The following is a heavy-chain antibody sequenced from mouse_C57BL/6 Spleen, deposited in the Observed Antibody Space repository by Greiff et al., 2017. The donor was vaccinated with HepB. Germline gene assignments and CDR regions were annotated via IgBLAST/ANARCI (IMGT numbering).Heavy chain of an antibody. CDR1: GYTFTSYW. CDR3: ATPSVYYPHWYFGV. V-gene: IGHV1-55*01. Sequence: QVQLQQPGAELVKPGASVKMSCKASGYTFTSYWITWVKQRPGQGLEWIGEIYPGSGSTNYNEKFKSKATLTVDTSSSTAYMQLSSLTSEDSAVYYCATPSVYYPHWYFGVWGTGTTVTVAS. D-gene: IGHD2-1*01. J-gene: IGHJ1*03. CDR2: IYPGSGST.